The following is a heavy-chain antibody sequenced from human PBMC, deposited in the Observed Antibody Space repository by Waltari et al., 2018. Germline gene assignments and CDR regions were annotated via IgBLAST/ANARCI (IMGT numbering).Heavy chain of an antibody. CDR2: ISSSSSTI. J-gene: IGHJ4*02. CDR1: GFTFSSYS. CDR3: ARGPGTMIVLVNFGS. V-gene: IGHV3-48*01. D-gene: IGHD3-22*01. Sequence: EVQLVESGGGLVQPGGSLRLSCAASGFTFSSYSMNWVRQAPGKGLEWVSYISSSSSTIYYADSVKGRFTISRDNAKNSLYLHMNSLRAEDTAVYYCARGPGTMIVLVNFGSWGQGTLVTVSS.